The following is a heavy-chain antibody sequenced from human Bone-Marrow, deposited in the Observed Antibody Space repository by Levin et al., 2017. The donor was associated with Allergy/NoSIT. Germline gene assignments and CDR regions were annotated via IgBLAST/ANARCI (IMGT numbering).Heavy chain of an antibody. CDR3: VRRMDV. CDR1: GFTFSIYS. Sequence: QPGGSLRLSCAASGFTFSIYSMNWVRQAPGKGLEWLSYISSGSSSISYADSVKGRFTISRDNAKNSLYLQMNSLRAEDTAVYFCVRRMDVWGKGTTVTVSS. J-gene: IGHJ6*03. CDR2: ISSGSSSI. V-gene: IGHV3-48*01.